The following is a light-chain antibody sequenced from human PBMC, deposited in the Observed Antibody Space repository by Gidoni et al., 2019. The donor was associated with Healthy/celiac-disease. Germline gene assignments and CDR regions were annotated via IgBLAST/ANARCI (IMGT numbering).Light chain of an antibody. CDR2: GAS. J-gene: IGKJ1*01. Sequence: EIVMTQSPATLSVSPGERATLSCRASQSVNSNLAWYQQKPGQAPRLLIYGASTRATGIPARFSGSGSGTEFTLTISILQSEDFAVYYCQQYNNWWTFGQXTKVEIK. CDR1: QSVNSN. V-gene: IGKV3-15*01. CDR3: QQYNNWWT.